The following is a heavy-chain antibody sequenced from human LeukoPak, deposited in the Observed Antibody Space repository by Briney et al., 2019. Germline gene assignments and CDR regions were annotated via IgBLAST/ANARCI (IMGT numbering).Heavy chain of an antibody. J-gene: IGHJ5*02. CDR1: GGTFSSYA. CDR2: IIPIFGTA. D-gene: IGHD3-10*01. V-gene: IGHV1-69*05. Sequence: SVKVSCKASGGTFSSYAISWVRQAPGQGLEWMARIIPIFGTANFAQKFQGRVTITTDKSTSTAYMELSSLRSEDTALYYCARDAPPGVRGVIRWFDPWGQGTLVTVSS. CDR3: ARDAPPGVRGVIRWFDP.